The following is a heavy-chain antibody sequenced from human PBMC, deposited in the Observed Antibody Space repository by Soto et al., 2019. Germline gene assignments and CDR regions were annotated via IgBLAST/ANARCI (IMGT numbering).Heavy chain of an antibody. CDR1: EFTFSSYA. CDR2: ISSGGGST. V-gene: IGHV3-23*01. J-gene: IGHJ4*02. D-gene: IGHD6-13*01. CDR3: AKTKLYSSSSLDF. Sequence: GGSLRLSCSASEFTFSSYAMGWVRQAPGKGLEWVSGISSGGGSTYYDDSVKGRLTISRDNSKNTLYLQMNSLRAEETALYYCAKTKLYSSSSLDFWGQGTLVTVSS.